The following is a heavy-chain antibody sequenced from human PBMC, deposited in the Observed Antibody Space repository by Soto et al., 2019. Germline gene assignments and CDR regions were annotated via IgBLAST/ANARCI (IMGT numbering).Heavy chain of an antibody. V-gene: IGHV4-4*02. D-gene: IGHD5-12*01. J-gene: IGHJ6*02. CDR2: IYHSGST. CDR3: ARDGNSGYARYGMDV. CDR1: GGSISSSNW. Sequence: KPSETLSLTCAVSGGSISSSNWWSWVRQPPGKGLEWIGEIYHSGSTNYNPSLKSRVTISVDKSKNQFSLKLSSVTAADTAVYYCARDGNSGYARYGMDVWGQGTTVTVSS.